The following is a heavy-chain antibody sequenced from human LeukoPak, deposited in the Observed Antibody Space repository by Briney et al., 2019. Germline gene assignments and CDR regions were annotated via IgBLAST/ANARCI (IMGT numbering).Heavy chain of an antibody. CDR1: GFTFDDYG. CDR2: INWNGGST. J-gene: IGHJ4*02. V-gene: IGHV3-20*04. CDR3: ARGRGWPDCSGGSCYSANFDY. Sequence: GGSLRLSCAASGFTFDDYGMSWVRQAPGKGLECVSGINWNGGSTGYADSVKGRFTISRDNAKNSLYLQMNSLRAEDTALYYCARGRGWPDCSGGSCYSANFDYWGQGTLVTVSS. D-gene: IGHD2-15*01.